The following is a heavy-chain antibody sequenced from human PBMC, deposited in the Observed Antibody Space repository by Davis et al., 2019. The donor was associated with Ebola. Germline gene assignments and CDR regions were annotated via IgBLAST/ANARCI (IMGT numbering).Heavy chain of an antibody. J-gene: IGHJ5*02. CDR2: TYYRSKWYN. CDR1: GDSVSINSAA. Sequence: SQTLSLTSAISGDSVSINSAAWNCIRQSPSRGLEWLGRTYYRSKWYNDYAVSVKSRITINPDTSKNQFSLQLNSVTPEDTAVYYCAKSWNYGANSFDPWGQGTLVTVSS. D-gene: IGHD1-7*01. CDR3: AKSWNYGANSFDP. V-gene: IGHV6-1*01.